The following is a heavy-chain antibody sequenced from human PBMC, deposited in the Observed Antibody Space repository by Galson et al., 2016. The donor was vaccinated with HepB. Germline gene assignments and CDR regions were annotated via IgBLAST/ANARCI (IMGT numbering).Heavy chain of an antibody. V-gene: IGHV4-39*06. Sequence: ETLSLICSVSGGSISGSGQHWGWIRQPPGKGLEWIGTIYYGGSSYYNPSLKSRVTMSVDTSKDRFPLNLNSVTAADTAVYYCARVRCGDSDCDYWGLGTLVIVSS. J-gene: IGHJ4*01. D-gene: IGHD2-21*02. CDR1: GGSISGSGQH. CDR2: IYYGGSS. CDR3: ARVRCGDSDCDY.